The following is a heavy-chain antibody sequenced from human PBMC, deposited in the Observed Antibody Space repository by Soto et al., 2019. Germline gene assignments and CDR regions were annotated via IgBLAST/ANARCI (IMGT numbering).Heavy chain of an antibody. CDR2: IYYSGST. V-gene: IGHV4-39*01. CDR3: ARLSARHGTGWNKYQSMAHVNY. D-gene: IGHD2-2*01. J-gene: IGHJ4*02. Sequence: PSETLSLTCTVSGGSISSSSYYWGWIRQPPGKGLEWIGSIYYSGSTYYNPSLKSRVTISVDTSKNQFSLKLSSVTAADTAVYYCARLSARHGTGWNKYQSMAHVNYWGQGTLVTVSS. CDR1: GGSISSSSYY.